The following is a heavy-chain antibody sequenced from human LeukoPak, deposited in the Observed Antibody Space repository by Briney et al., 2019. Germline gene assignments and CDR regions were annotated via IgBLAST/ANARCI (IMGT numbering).Heavy chain of an antibody. Sequence: SETLSLTCTVSGGSISSYYWSWIRQPPGKGLEWIGYIYYSGSTNYNPSLKSRVTISVDTSKNQFSLKLSSVTAADTAVYYCARGVLAYCGGDCYSPPDYWGQGTLVTVSS. CDR1: GGSISSYY. D-gene: IGHD2-21*02. CDR2: IYYSGST. V-gene: IGHV4-59*08. J-gene: IGHJ4*02. CDR3: ARGVLAYCGGDCYSPPDY.